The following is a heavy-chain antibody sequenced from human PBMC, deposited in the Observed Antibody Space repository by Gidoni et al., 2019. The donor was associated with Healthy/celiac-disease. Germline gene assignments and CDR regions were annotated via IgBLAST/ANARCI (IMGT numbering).Heavy chain of an antibody. CDR3: AKDLGDIVVVPAAYLDY. D-gene: IGHD2-2*01. CDR2: ISGSGGST. Sequence: EVQLLESGGGLVQPGGSLRLSCAASGFTFSSYAMSWVRQAPGKGLEWVSAISGSGGSTYYADSVKGRFTISRDNSKNTLYLQMNSLRAEDTAVYYCAKDLGDIVVVPAAYLDYWGQGTLVTVSS. V-gene: IGHV3-23*01. J-gene: IGHJ4*02. CDR1: GFTFSSYA.